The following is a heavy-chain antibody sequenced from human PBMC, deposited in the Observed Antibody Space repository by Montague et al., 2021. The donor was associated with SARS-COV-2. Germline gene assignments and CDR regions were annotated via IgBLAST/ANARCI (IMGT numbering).Heavy chain of an antibody. Sequence: SLRLSCAASGFTFSSYSMNWVRQAPGKGLEWVSGISGSGGNTNHTNSVKGRFTISRDNSRNTLYLQMNSLRAEDTAVYYCASRFDYWGQGILVTVSS. CDR1: GFTFSSYS. V-gene: IGHV3-23*01. CDR3: ASRFDY. J-gene: IGHJ4*02. CDR2: ISGSGGNT.